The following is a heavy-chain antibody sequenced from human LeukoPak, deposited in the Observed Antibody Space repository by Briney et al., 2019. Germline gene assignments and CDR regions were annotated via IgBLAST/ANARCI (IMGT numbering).Heavy chain of an antibody. CDR3: ARVQARIAVAGVFGY. D-gene: IGHD6-19*01. CDR2: INPNSGGT. V-gene: IGHV1-2*02. Sequence: ASVKVSCKASGYTFTSYGISWVRQAPGQGLEWMGWINPNSGGTNYAQKFQGRVTMTRDTSISTAYMELSRLRSDDTAVYYCARVQARIAVAGVFGYWGQGTLVTVSS. J-gene: IGHJ4*02. CDR1: GYTFTSYG.